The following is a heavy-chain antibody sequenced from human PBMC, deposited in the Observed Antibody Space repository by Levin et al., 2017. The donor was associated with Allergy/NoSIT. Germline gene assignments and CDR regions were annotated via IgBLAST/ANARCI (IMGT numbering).Heavy chain of an antibody. CDR2: ISWNSGSI. V-gene: IGHV3-9*01. D-gene: IGHD3-22*01. J-gene: IGHJ4*02. Sequence: SLKISCAASGFTFDDYAMHWVRQAPGKGLEWVSGISWNSGSIGYADSVKGRFTISRDNAKNSLYLQMNSLRAEDTALYYCAKDAYDSSGYFGGAGDYWGQGTLVTVSS. CDR3: AKDAYDSSGYFGGAGDY. CDR1: GFTFDDYA.